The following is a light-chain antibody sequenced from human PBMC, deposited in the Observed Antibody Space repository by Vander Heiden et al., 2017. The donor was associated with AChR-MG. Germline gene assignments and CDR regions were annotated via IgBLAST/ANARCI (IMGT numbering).Light chain of an antibody. V-gene: IGKV1-39*01. J-gene: IGKJ4*01. CDR3: QQSYSTPPAT. Sequence: DIQMTQSPSSLSASVGDRVTITCRASQSISSYLNWYQQKPGKAPKLLIYAASSLQSGVPSRFSGSGYGTDFTLTISSLQPEDFATYYCQQSYSTPPATFGGGTKVEIK. CDR1: QSISSY. CDR2: AAS.